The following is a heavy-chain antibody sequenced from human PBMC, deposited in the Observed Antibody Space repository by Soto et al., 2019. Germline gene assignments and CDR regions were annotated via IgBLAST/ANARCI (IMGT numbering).Heavy chain of an antibody. V-gene: IGHV3-21*01. CDR3: ARGCSSASCYYY. D-gene: IGHD2-2*01. CDR1: GFTFSSYA. CDR2: VSFRGDI. Sequence: PGGSLRLSCAASGFTFSSYAMSWVRQAPGKGLEWVSSVSFRGDIYYADSLEGRFTISRDDAKNSLYLQMNSLRAEDTAVYYCARGCSSASCYYYWGQGTLVTVSS. J-gene: IGHJ4*02.